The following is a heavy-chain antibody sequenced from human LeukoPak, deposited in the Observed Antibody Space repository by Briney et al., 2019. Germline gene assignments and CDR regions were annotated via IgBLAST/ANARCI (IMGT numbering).Heavy chain of an antibody. CDR3: ARDEGRVSGSFNP. CDR1: GYTFTRHG. Sequence: GASVKVSCKASGYTFTRHGITWVRQAPGQGLEWMGWISTYSSHTTYAQKFQGRVTMTTDTSTTTAYMELRSLRSDDTAVYYCARDEGRVSGSFNPWGRGTLVTVSS. CDR2: ISTYSSHT. V-gene: IGHV1-18*01. D-gene: IGHD3-10*01. J-gene: IGHJ5*02.